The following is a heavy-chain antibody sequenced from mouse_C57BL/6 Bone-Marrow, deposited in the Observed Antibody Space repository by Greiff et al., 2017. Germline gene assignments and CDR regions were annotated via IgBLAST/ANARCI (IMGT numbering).Heavy chain of an antibody. Sequence: VQLQQSGPVLVKPGASVKMSCKASGYTFTDYYMNWVKQSHGKSLEWIGAINPYNGGTSYNQKFKGQATLTVDKSSSTTYMELNSLTSEESAVNYCASGGWLLPFAYWGQGTLVTVSA. CDR1: GYTFTDYY. V-gene: IGHV1-19*01. CDR3: ASGGWLLPFAY. D-gene: IGHD2-3*01. CDR2: INPYNGGT. J-gene: IGHJ3*01.